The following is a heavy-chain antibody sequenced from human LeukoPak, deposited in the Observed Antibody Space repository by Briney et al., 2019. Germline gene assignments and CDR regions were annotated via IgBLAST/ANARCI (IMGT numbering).Heavy chain of an antibody. Sequence: VASVKVSCKASGYTFTSYYMHWVRQAPGQGLEWMGKINPSGGSTSYAQKFQGRVTMTRDTSTSTVYMELSSLRSEDTAVYYCARDPYSYYYGMDVWGQGTTVTVSS. V-gene: IGHV1-46*01. J-gene: IGHJ6*02. CDR1: GYTFTSYY. CDR2: INPSGGST. CDR3: ARDPYSYYYGMDV.